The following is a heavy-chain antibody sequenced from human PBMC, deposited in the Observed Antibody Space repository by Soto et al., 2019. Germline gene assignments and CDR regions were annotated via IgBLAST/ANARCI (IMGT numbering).Heavy chain of an antibody. CDR2: INAGNGNT. D-gene: IGHD3-22*01. J-gene: IGHJ4*02. CDR3: ARGSGYYYWDDY. V-gene: IGHV1-3*01. CDR1: GYTFTSYA. Sequence: GASVKVSCKASGYTFTSYAMHWVRQAPGQRLEWMGWINAGNGNTKYSQKFQGRVTITRDTSASTAYMELSSLRSEDTAVYCARGSGYYYWDDYWGQGTLVTVSS.